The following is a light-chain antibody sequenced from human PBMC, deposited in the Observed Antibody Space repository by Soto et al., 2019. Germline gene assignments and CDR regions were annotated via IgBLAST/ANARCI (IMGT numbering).Light chain of an antibody. J-gene: IGKJ1*01. CDR3: QQYGSSPPT. CDR2: GAS. V-gene: IGKV3-20*01. CDR1: QSVSANY. Sequence: EIVLTQSPGTLSLSPGERATLSCRASQSVSANYFAWYQQKPGQAPRFLLYGASSRATGIPDRFSGSGSGTDFTLTISRLEPEDFSVYYCQQYGSSPPTFGQGTKVDIK.